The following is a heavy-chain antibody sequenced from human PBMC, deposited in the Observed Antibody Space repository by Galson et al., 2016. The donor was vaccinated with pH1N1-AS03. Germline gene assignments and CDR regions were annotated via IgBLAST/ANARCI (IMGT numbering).Heavy chain of an antibody. Sequence: SLRLSCAASGFNFTTYGMNMNWVRQAPGKGLERISFISRSSLYISYADSVKGRFTISRDNAKNSLYLHMNSLRAEDMAVYYCARESPVAGNFDFWGQGTLVSVSS. CDR3: ARESPVAGNFDF. CDR2: ISRSSLYI. D-gene: IGHD6-19*01. V-gene: IGHV3-21*06. CDR1: GFNFTTYG. J-gene: IGHJ4*02.